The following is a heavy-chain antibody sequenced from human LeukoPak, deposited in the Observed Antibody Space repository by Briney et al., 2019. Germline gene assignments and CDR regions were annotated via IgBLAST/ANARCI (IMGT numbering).Heavy chain of an antibody. CDR1: GYTFTSYD. CDR3: VALAR. V-gene: IGHV1-8*01. J-gene: IGHJ4*02. D-gene: IGHD6-13*01. Sequence: ASVKVSCKASGYTFTSYDINWVRQATGQGLEWMGWMNPNTGNTGYAQKFQGRLALTRNTSISTAYMELSSLRTEDTAVYYCVALARWGQGTLVTVSS. CDR2: MNPNTGNT.